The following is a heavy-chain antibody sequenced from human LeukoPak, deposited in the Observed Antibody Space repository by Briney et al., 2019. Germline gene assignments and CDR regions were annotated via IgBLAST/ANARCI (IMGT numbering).Heavy chain of an antibody. V-gene: IGHV4-39*01. Sequence: SETLSLTCTVSGASISSSSYYWGWIRQPPGEGLEWIGSIYYNGNTYYNPSLKSRVTISVDRANNQFSLKLSSVTAADTAVYYCARDLYSGYDSKDDYWGQGTLVTVSS. CDR3: ARDLYSGYDSKDDY. D-gene: IGHD5-12*01. J-gene: IGHJ4*02. CDR1: GASISSSSYY. CDR2: IYYNGNT.